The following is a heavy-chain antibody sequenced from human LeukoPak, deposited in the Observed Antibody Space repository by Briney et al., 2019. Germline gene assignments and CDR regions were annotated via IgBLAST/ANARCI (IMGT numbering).Heavy chain of an antibody. Sequence: ASVKVSCKASGYTFTSYDMNWVRQATGQGLEWMGWMNPNSGNTGYAQKFQGRVTITRNTSINTTYMELSSLSSEDTAVYYCARGTRLPNYHMDVWGKGTTVTVSS. CDR1: GYTFTSYD. J-gene: IGHJ6*03. CDR3: ARGTRLPNYHMDV. V-gene: IGHV1-8*03. D-gene: IGHD4-11*01. CDR2: MNPNSGNT.